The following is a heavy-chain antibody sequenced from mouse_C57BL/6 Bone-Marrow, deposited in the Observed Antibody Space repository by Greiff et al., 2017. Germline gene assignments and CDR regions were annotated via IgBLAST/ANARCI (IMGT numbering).Heavy chain of an antibody. CDR2: IWGGGSP. V-gene: IGHV2-9*01. Sequence: QVQLQQSGPGLVAPSQRLSITCPVSGFSLTSYGVDWVRQPPGKGLECLGVIWGGGSPHYNSALLSSLSISKDNSKGQVYLKMNSLQTDDTAMDYCAKHEDYGSSYVAWFAYWGQGTLVNVSA. CDR3: AKHEDYGSSYVAWFAY. CDR1: GFSLTSYG. D-gene: IGHD1-1*01. J-gene: IGHJ3*01.